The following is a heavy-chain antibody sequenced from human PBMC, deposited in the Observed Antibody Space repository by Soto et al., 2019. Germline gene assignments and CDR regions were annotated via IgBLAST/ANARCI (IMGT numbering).Heavy chain of an antibody. V-gene: IGHV3-9*01. D-gene: IGHD3-10*01. J-gene: IGHJ6*02. Sequence: EVQLVESGGGLVQPGRSLRLSCAASGFTFDDYAMHWVRQAPGKGLEWVSGISWNSGSIGYADSVKGRFTISRDNAKNSLYLQMNSLRAEDTALYYCAKDKRWGGSGSGGMDVWGQGTTVTVSS. CDR2: ISWNSGSI. CDR3: AKDKRWGGSGSGGMDV. CDR1: GFTFDDYA.